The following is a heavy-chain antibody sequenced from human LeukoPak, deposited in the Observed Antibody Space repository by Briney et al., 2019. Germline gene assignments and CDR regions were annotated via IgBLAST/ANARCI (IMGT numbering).Heavy chain of an antibody. J-gene: IGHJ4*02. Sequence: ASVKVSCKASGYTFTGYYMHWVRQAPGQGLEWMGWINPNSGGTNYAQKFQGWVTMTRDTSISTAYMELSRLRSDDTAVYYCARGRTIAVAGPYYFDYWGQGTLVTVSS. CDR2: INPNSGGT. D-gene: IGHD6-19*01. CDR3: ARGRTIAVAGPYYFDY. V-gene: IGHV1-2*04. CDR1: GYTFTGYY.